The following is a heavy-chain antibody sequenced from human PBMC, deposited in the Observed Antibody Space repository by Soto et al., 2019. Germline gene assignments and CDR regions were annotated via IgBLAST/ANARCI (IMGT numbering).Heavy chain of an antibody. V-gene: IGHV1-24*01. CDR1: GYTLTELS. D-gene: IGHD2-2*01. CDR3: ATPKITRAVPAAYAFDI. J-gene: IGHJ3*02. Sequence: ASVKVSCKVSGYTLTELSMHWVRQAPGKGLEWMGGFDPEDGETIYAQKFQGRVTMTEDTSTDTAYMELSSLRSEDTAVYYCATPKITRAVPAAYAFDIWGQGTMVTVSS. CDR2: FDPEDGET.